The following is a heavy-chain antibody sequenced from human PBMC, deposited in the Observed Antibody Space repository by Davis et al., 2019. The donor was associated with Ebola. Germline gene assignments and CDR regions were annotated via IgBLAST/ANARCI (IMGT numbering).Heavy chain of an antibody. CDR2: INHSGST. V-gene: IGHV4-34*01. D-gene: IGHD3-22*01. Sequence: ESLKISCAASGFTFSSYSMNWVRQPPGKGLEWIGEINHSGSTNYNPSLKSRVTISVDTSKNQFSLKLSSVTAADTAVYYCVRGLTYYYDSSGYYWGQGTLVTVSS. CDR3: VRGLTYYYDSSGYY. CDR1: GFTFSSYS. J-gene: IGHJ4*02.